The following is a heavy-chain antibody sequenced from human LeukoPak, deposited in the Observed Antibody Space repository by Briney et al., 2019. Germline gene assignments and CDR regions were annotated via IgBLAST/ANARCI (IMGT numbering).Heavy chain of an antibody. CDR1: GGSINDYY. CDR3: AREGSSWPGGMDV. Sequence: WETLSLTCSVSGGSINDYYWNWIRQPPGKGLEWIACMSDSGTAYYNPSLKSRVTISVDTSKNQFSLKLSSVTAADTAVYYCAREGSSWPGGMDVWGQGTTVTVSS. V-gene: IGHV4-59*01. CDR2: MSDSGTA. J-gene: IGHJ6*02. D-gene: IGHD6-13*01.